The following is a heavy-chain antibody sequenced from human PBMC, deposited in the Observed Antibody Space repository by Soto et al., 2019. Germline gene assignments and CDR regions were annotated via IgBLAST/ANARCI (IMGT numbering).Heavy chain of an antibody. CDR1: GFSLTTDGMA. V-gene: IGHV2-5*01. CDR3: AHRPGYWDSSAPYR. Sequence: SGPTLVNPTQTLTLTCTFSGFSLTTDGMAVGWIRQPPGKALEWLALIYWNEDKRYSPTLRSRRTITRDTSKNQVVLTMTNIDPVDTATYYCAHRPGYWDSSAPYRWGQGTLVTVSS. D-gene: IGHD3-22*01. CDR2: IYWNEDK. J-gene: IGHJ5*02.